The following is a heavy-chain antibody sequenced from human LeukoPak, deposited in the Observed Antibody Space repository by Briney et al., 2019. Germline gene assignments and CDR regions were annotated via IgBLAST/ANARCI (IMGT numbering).Heavy chain of an antibody. D-gene: IGHD2-2*01. CDR3: ARDYALNCSSTSCHYNWFDP. J-gene: IGHJ5*02. V-gene: IGHV1-2*02. CDR1: GYTFTGYY. Sequence: ASVKVSCKASGYTFTGYYMHWVRQAPGQGLEWRGWMNPNSGGTNYAQKFQGRVTMTRDTSISTAYMELSRLRSDDTAVYYCARDYALNCSSTSCHYNWFDPWGQGTLVTVSS. CDR2: MNPNSGGT.